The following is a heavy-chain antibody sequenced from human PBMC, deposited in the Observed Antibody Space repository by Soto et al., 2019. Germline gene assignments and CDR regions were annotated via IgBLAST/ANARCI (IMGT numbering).Heavy chain of an antibody. CDR3: AAYCYQNSTYRRLDY. CDR1: GFTFSNYA. CDR2: IGGSGTTT. D-gene: IGHD2-21*01. V-gene: IGHV3-23*01. Sequence: GGSLRLSCEASGFTFSNYAMIWVRQAPGKGLEWVSTIGGSGTTTYYADSVNGRFIISRDNSRNTLYLQMSSLRAEDTAVYYCAAYCYQNSTYRRLDYWGQGSLVTVSS. J-gene: IGHJ4*02.